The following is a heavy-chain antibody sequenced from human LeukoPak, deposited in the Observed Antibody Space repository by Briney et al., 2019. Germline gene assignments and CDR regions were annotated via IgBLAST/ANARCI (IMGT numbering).Heavy chain of an antibody. CDR3: VREDWGTFDK. Sequence: GGSLRLSCAASGFNFGIYWMAWVRQAPGKGLEWVATVDRRGRGMYYMDSVKGRFTVSRDTATNSVYLQLNSLRAEDTAFYYCVREDWGTFDKWGQGTLVTVSS. J-gene: IGHJ1*01. CDR1: GFNFGIYW. D-gene: IGHD3-16*01. CDR2: VDRRGRGM. V-gene: IGHV3-7*01.